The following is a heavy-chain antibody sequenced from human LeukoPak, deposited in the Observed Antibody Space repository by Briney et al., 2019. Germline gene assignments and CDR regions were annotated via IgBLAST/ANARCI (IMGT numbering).Heavy chain of an antibody. J-gene: IGHJ5*02. V-gene: IGHV3-30*02. D-gene: IGHD3-22*01. CDR1: GFTFSSYG. CDR2: IRYDGSNK. CDR3: AKAGTSGWLLINWFDP. Sequence: QPGGSLRLSCAASGFTFSSYGMHWVRQAPGKGLEWVTFIRYDGSNKYYADSVKGRFTISRDNSKNTLYLQMNSLRAEDTAVYYCAKAGTSGWLLINWFDPWGQGTLVTVSS.